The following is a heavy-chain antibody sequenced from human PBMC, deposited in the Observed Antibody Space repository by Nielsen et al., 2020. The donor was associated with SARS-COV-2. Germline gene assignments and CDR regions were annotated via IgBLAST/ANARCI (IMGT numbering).Heavy chain of an antibody. CDR3: ARDDRSVTAIDY. CDR1: GFTFSDYY. V-gene: IGHV3-11*04. J-gene: IGHJ4*02. Sequence: GESLKISCAASGFTFSDYYMSWIRQAPGKGLEWVSYISSSGSTIYYADSVKGRFTISRDNAKNSLYLQMNSLRAEDTAVYYCARDDRSVTAIDYWGQGTLVTVSS. CDR2: ISSSGSTI. D-gene: IGHD2-21*02.